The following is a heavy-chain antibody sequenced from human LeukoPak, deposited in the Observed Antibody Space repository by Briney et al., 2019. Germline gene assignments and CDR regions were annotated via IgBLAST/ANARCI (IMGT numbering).Heavy chain of an antibody. V-gene: IGHV4-59*01. Sequence: SQTLSLTRTVSDGSISTNYWSWIRQPPGQGLEWIGYSHYSGSTNYNPSLKSRVTISVDTSKNQCSLKLNSVTAADTAVYYCAKGGWWLPYWAQGTLVTVSS. J-gene: IGHJ4*02. CDR3: AKGGWWLPY. CDR2: SHYSGST. CDR1: DGSISTNY. D-gene: IGHD5-12*01.